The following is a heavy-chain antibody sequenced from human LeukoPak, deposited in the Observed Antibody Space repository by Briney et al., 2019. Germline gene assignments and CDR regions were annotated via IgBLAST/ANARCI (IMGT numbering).Heavy chain of an antibody. V-gene: IGHV4-59*08. CDR2: IHYSGST. CDR1: GGSISSYY. CDR3: ARQSVAVAGGSDY. J-gene: IGHJ4*02. Sequence: SETLSLTCTVSGGSISSYYWSWIRQPPGKGLEWIGYIHYSGSTNYNPSLKSRVTISVDTSKNQFSLKLSSVTAADTAVYYCARQSVAVAGGSDYWGQGTLVTVSS. D-gene: IGHD6-19*01.